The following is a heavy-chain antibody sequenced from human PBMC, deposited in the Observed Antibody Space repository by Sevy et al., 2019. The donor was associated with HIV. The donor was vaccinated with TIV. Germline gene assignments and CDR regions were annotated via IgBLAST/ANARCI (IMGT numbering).Heavy chain of an antibody. CDR1: GFTFSNAW. CDR3: TTDTSSDDAFDI. J-gene: IGHJ3*02. D-gene: IGHD6-19*01. V-gene: IGHV3-15*01. CDR2: IKSKTDGGTT. Sequence: LSLTCAASGFTFSNAWMSWVRQAPGKGLEWVGRIKSKTDGGTTDYAAPVKGRFTISRDDSKNTLYLQMNSLKTDDTAVYYCTTDTSSDDAFDIWGQGTMVTVSS.